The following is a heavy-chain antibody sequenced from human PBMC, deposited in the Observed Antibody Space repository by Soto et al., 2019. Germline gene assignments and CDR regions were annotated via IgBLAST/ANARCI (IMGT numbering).Heavy chain of an antibody. V-gene: IGHV4-59*01. J-gene: IGHJ3*02. CDR2: IYYSGST. Sequence: SETLSLTCTVSGGSISSYYWSWIRQPPGKGLEWIGYIYYSGSTNYNPSLKSRVTISVDTSKNQFSLKLSSVTAADTAVYYCARSTYDSSALGAFDIWGQGTMVTVSS. CDR3: ARSTYDSSALGAFDI. D-gene: IGHD3-22*01. CDR1: GGSISSYY.